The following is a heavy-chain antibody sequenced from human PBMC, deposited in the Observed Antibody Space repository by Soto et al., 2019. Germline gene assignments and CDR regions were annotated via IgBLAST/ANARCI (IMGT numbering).Heavy chain of an antibody. V-gene: IGHV5-51*01. J-gene: IGHJ6*03. CDR3: ARQGNFDYIWGSYPEPPYYYFYYMDV. Sequence: GESLKISCKGSGYSFTNYWIGWVRQMPWKGLEWMGIIYPGDSDTRYSPSFQGQVTISADKSISTAYLQWSSLKASDTAMYYCARQGNFDYIWGSYPEPPYYYFYYMDVWGIGTPVTVSS. CDR2: IYPGDSDT. CDR1: GYSFTNYW. D-gene: IGHD3-16*02.